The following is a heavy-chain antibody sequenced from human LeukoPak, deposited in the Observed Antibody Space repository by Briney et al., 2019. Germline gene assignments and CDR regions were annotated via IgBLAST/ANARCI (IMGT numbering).Heavy chain of an antibody. CDR2: ISHSGGA. V-gene: IGHV4-34*01. J-gene: IGHJ3*02. Sequence: PSETLSLTCAVYGGSLSSYYWTWVRQPPGKGLEWIGEISHSGGANYSPSLKSRVTISLDTSKNQFSLRLTSVTAADTAVYFCATNRAGTYDRPFDIWGQGTMVTVSS. CDR1: GGSLSSYY. CDR3: ATNRAGTYDRPFDI. D-gene: IGHD1-26*01.